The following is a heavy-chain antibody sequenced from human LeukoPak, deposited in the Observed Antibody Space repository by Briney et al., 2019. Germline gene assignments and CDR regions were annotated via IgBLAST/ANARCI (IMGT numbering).Heavy chain of an antibody. CDR2: ISSSGRNI. Sequence: GRSLRLSCAASGFTFSNYEFNWVRQAPGKGLEWVSYISSSGRNIYYADSVTGRFTISRDNAKNSLYLQMNSLRAEDTAVYYCARDLVQLWSKDFWGRGTLVTVSS. V-gene: IGHV3-48*03. J-gene: IGHJ4*02. CDR3: ARDLVQLWSKDF. CDR1: GFTFSNYE. D-gene: IGHD5-18*01.